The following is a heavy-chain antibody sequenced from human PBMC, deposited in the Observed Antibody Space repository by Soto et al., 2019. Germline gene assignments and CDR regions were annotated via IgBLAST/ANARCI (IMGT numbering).Heavy chain of an antibody. Sequence: QGKLVQSGAEVKKPGASVKVSCKASGYTFTSYGISWVRQAPGQGLEWIGWISDYNGNTNDAQKLQGRVTMTTATTTSTAYMELRSLRSDDTAVYYWARSTEAPRVLRVLEWPDWGQGTLVTVSS. J-gene: IGHJ4*02. V-gene: IGHV1-18*01. CDR2: ISDYNGNT. D-gene: IGHD3-3*01. CDR3: ARSTEAPRVLRVLEWPD. CDR1: GYTFTSYG.